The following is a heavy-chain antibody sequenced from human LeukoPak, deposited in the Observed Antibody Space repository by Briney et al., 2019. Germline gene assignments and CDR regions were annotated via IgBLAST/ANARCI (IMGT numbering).Heavy chain of an antibody. CDR2: IYYSGST. CDR3: ARDNWSGSYLYAFDI. Sequence: SETLSLTCTVSGGSISSYYWSWIRQPPGKGLEWIGYIYYSGSTNYNPSLKSRVTISVDTSKNQFSLKLSSVTAADTAVYYCARDNWSGSYLYAFDIWGQGTMVTVSS. CDR1: GGSISSYY. D-gene: IGHD1-26*01. J-gene: IGHJ3*02. V-gene: IGHV4-59*01.